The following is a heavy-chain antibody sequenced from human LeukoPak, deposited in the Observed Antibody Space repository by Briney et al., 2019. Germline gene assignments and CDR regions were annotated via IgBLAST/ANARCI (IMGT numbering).Heavy chain of an antibody. Sequence: GGSLRLSCAVSGLTVSSNYMSWVRQAPGKGLEWVSVIYSGGSTYYADSVKGRFTISRDNSKNTLYLQMNSLRAEDTAVYYCASSPDYYYYYMDVRGKGTTVTVSS. J-gene: IGHJ6*03. V-gene: IGHV3-53*01. CDR2: IYSGGST. CDR1: GLTVSSNY. CDR3: ASSPDYYYYYMDV.